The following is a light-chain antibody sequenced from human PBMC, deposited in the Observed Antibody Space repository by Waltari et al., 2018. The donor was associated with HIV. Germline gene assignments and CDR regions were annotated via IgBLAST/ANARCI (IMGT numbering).Light chain of an antibody. Sequence: QSALTQPPSASGSPGQSVTISCTGTSNDVGAYDYVSWYQQHPGRAPKLLMYEVTKRPSGVPDRFSGSKSANSASLTVSGLQAEDDGHYYCTSYVDNYHVFFGGGTKLTVL. J-gene: IGLJ2*01. V-gene: IGLV2-8*01. CDR1: SNDVGAYDY. CDR3: TSYVDNYHVF. CDR2: EVT.